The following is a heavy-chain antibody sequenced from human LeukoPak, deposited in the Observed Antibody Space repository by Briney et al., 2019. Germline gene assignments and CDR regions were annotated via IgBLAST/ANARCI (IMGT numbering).Heavy chain of an antibody. CDR3: AREGYYYDSSGYYFPSDY. J-gene: IGHJ4*02. V-gene: IGHV3-7*01. CDR1: GFTFSNFW. Sequence: PGGSLRLSCTASGFTFSNFWMGWVRQAPGKGLEWVANIKQDETEKFYLGSVKGRFTISRDNAKNSLYLQMNSLRAEDTAVYYCAREGYYYDSSGYYFPSDYWGQGTLVTVSS. CDR2: IKQDETEK. D-gene: IGHD3-22*01.